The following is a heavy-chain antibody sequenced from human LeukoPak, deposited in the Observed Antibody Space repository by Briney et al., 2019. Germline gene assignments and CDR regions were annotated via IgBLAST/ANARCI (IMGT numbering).Heavy chain of an antibody. Sequence: GASVKVSCKASGYTFTSYGISWVRQAPGQGLEWMGWISAYNGNTNYAQKLQGRVTMTTDTSTSTAYMELRSLRSDDTAVYYCARDLEPRGWYHGDAFDIWDQGTMVTVSS. D-gene: IGHD2-15*01. V-gene: IGHV1-18*01. CDR2: ISAYNGNT. CDR3: ARDLEPRGWYHGDAFDI. J-gene: IGHJ3*02. CDR1: GYTFTSYG.